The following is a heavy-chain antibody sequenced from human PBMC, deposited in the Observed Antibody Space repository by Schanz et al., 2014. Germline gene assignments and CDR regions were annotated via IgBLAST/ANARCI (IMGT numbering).Heavy chain of an antibody. Sequence: EVQLVESGGGLVKPGGSLRLSCAASGFTFSSYAMSWVRQAPGKGLEWVSAISGGGGTTYYADSVKGRFTISRDNSKNTLNLQMNSLRAEDTDVYYGAKDRSWGYDSSGYFDYWGQGTLVTVSS. CDR1: GFTFSSYA. CDR2: ISGGGGTT. J-gene: IGHJ4*02. V-gene: IGHV3-23*04. D-gene: IGHD3-22*01. CDR3: AKDRSWGYDSSGYFDY.